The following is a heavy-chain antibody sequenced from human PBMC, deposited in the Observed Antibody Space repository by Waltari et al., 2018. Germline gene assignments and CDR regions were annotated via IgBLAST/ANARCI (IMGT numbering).Heavy chain of an antibody. D-gene: IGHD2-15*01. CDR2: INHSGST. Sequence: QVQLQQWGAGLLKPSETLSLTCAVYGGSFSGYYWSWIRQPPGKGLEWIGEINHSGSTNYNPSLKIRVTISVDTSKNQFSLKLSSVTAADTAVYYCARYCSGGSCSSGGLDYWGQGTLVTVSS. J-gene: IGHJ4*02. CDR3: ARYCSGGSCSSGGLDY. CDR1: GGSFSGYY. V-gene: IGHV4-34*01.